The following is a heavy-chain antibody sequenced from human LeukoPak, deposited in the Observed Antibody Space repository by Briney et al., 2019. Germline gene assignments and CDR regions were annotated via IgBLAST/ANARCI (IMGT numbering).Heavy chain of an antibody. CDR2: IYTSGST. CDR3: ARITVRGVISYYYYYGMDV. CDR1: GGSISSYY. V-gene: IGHV4-4*07. Sequence: PSETLSLTCTVSGGSISSYYWSWIRQPAGKGLEWIGRIYTSGSTNYNPSLRSRVTMSVDTSKNQFSLKLSSVTAADTAVYYCARITVRGVISYYYYYGMDVWGQGTTVTVSS. J-gene: IGHJ6*02. D-gene: IGHD3-10*01.